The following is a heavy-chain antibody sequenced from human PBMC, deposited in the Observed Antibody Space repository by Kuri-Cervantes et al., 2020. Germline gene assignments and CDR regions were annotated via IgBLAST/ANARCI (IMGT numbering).Heavy chain of an antibody. J-gene: IGHJ4*02. Sequence: ASVKVSCKASGYTFTSYYMHWVRQAPGQGLEWMGIINPSGGSTSYAQKFQGRVTMTRDTSTSTVYMELSSLRFEDTAVYYCAKERPIGGVQGVFDYWGQGTLVTVSS. V-gene: IGHV1-46*01. D-gene: IGHD3-10*01. CDR1: GYTFTSYY. CDR2: INPSGGST. CDR3: AKERPIGGVQGVFDY.